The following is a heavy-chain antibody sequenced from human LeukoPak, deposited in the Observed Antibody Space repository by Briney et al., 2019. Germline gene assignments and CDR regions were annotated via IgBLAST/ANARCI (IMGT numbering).Heavy chain of an antibody. CDR1: GGPISSYY. V-gene: IGHV4-59*01. CDR2: IYYSGST. D-gene: IGHD3-16*01. Sequence: SETLSLTCTVSGGPISSYYWSWIRQPPGKGLEWIGYIYYSGSTNYSPSLKSRVTISVDTSKNQFSLKLSSVTAADTAVYYCARDRPGGSSFDYWGQGTLVTVSS. J-gene: IGHJ4*02. CDR3: ARDRPGGSSFDY.